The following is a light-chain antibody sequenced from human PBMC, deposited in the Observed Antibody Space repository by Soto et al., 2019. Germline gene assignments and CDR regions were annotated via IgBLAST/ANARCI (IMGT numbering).Light chain of an antibody. J-gene: IGKJ1*01. CDR3: QQYNSYYPWT. CDR1: HSISSG. Sequence: DIHMTDSPSTLSASLGDRVTITCRASHSISSGLAWYQQKPGKDPKVLIYDASSLQSGVPSRFSGSGSGTEFTLTISSMQPEDFAIYYCQQYNSYYPWTFGQGTKVDIK. V-gene: IGKV1-5*01. CDR2: DAS.